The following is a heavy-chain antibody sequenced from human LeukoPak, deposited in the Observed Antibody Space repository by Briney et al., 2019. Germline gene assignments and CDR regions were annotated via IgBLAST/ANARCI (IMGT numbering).Heavy chain of an antibody. V-gene: IGHV1-3*01. J-gene: IGHJ5*02. CDR2: INAGNGNT. D-gene: IGHD4-17*01. CDR1: GYTFTSYA. CDR3: ARDKWSTTVTSYWFDP. Sequence: GASVKVSCKASGYTFTSYAMHWVHQAPGQRLEWMGWINAGNGNTKYSQKFQGRVTITRDTSASTAYMELSSLRSEDTAVYYCARDKWSTTVTSYWFDPWGQGTLVTVSS.